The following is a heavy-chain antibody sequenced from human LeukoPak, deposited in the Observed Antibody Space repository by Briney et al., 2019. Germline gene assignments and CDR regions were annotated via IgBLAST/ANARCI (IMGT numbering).Heavy chain of an antibody. CDR1: GFTFSSYS. V-gene: IGHV3-21*01. CDR2: ISSISSYI. CDR3: ASEANYDILTGYYFS. Sequence: PGGSLRLSCAASGFTFSSYSMNCVCDAPGEGLESVSSISSISSYIYNAHSVKGRFTISRDNAKNSLYLQMNSLRAEDTAVYYCASEANYDILTGYYFSWGQGTLVTVSS. D-gene: IGHD3-9*01. J-gene: IGHJ5*02.